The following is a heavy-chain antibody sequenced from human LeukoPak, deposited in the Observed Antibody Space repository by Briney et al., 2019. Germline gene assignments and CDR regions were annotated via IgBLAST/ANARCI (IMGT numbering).Heavy chain of an antibody. D-gene: IGHD5-24*01. CDR1: GFTFSSYS. Sequence: PGGSLRLSCAASGFTFSSYSMNWVRQAPGKGLEWVSSISSSSRYIYYADSVKGRFTISRDNAKNSLYLQMNSVRAQDTAVYYCASKQDGYNPGGFDYWGQGTLVTVSS. V-gene: IGHV3-21*01. J-gene: IGHJ4*02. CDR3: ASKQDGYNPGGFDY. CDR2: ISSSSRYI.